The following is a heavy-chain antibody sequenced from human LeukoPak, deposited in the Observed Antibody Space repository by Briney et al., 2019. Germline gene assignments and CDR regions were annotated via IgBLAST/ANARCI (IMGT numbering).Heavy chain of an antibody. CDR1: GYSFSDFY. CDR2: INPNSGGT. V-gene: IGHV1-2*02. J-gene: IGHJ4*02. Sequence: GASVKVSCKASGYSFSDFYMHWVRQAPGQGLEWIGWINPNSGGTDYAQKFQGRVTMTRDTSISTAYMALSSLRSDDTAVYYCGRVRSVVGGTIGYWGQGTLVTVSS. D-gene: IGHD2-15*01. CDR3: GRVRSVVGGTIGY.